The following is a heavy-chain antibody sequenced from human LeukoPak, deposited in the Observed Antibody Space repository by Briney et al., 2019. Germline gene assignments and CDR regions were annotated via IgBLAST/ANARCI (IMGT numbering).Heavy chain of an antibody. J-gene: IGHJ4*02. Sequence: GGSLRLSCAPSGFTFSSYWMHWVRQAPGKGLVWVSRINTDGSSTSYADSVKGRFTISRDSAKNTLYLQMNRLRAEDTAVYYCARGRQVDRYYFDYWGQGTLVTVSS. V-gene: IGHV3-74*01. CDR3: ARGRQVDRYYFDY. CDR1: GFTFSSYW. CDR2: INTDGSST. D-gene: IGHD3/OR15-3a*01.